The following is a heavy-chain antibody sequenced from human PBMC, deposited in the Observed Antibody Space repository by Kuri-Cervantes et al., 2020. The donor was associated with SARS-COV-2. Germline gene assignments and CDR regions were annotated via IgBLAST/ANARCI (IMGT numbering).Heavy chain of an antibody. CDR1: GFTLNDYG. CDR2: INWNGGST. CDR3: ARDLDYNRYYYYYGMDF. V-gene: IGHV3-20*04. Sequence: GESLRLSCAASGFTLNDYGMSWVRQAPGKGLEWVSGINWNGGSTGYADYVKGRFTISRDNAKNSLYLQMNSLRAEDTALYYCARDLDYNRYYYYYGMDFWGQGTMVTVSS. J-gene: IGHJ6*02. D-gene: IGHD4-11*01.